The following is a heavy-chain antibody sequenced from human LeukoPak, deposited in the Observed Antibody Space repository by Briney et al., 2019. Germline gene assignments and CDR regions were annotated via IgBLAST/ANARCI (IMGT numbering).Heavy chain of an antibody. J-gene: IGHJ3*02. V-gene: IGHV3-7*03. Sequence: GGSLRLSCAASGFTFSSYWMSWVRQAPGKGLEWVANINQDGSEKYYVDSVNGRFIISRDNAKKSMYLQMNSLRAEDTAVYYCAASLGYCSSTSCWSDAFDIWGQGTMVTVSS. CDR1: GFTFSSYW. CDR3: AASLGYCSSTSCWSDAFDI. D-gene: IGHD2-2*01. CDR2: INQDGSEK.